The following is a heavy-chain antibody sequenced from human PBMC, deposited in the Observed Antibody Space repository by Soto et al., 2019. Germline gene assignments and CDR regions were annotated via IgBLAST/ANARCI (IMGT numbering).Heavy chain of an antibody. J-gene: IGHJ6*02. V-gene: IGHV1-2*04. CDR3: AREGLEKVAGTADYYYYGMDV. CDR2: INPNSGGT. D-gene: IGHD6-19*01. CDR1: GYTFTGYC. Sequence: ASVKVSCKASGYTFTGYCMHWVRQAPGQGLEWMGWINPNSGGTNYAQKFQGWVTMTRDTSISTAYMELSRLRSDDTAVYYCAREGLEKVAGTADYYYYGMDVWGQGTTVTVSS.